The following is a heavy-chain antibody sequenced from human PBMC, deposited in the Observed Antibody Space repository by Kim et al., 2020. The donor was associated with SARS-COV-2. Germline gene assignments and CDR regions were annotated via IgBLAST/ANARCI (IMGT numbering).Heavy chain of an antibody. D-gene: IGHD1-26*01. V-gene: IGHV1-2*02. CDR2: T. Sequence: TNYAQKFQGRVTMTRDTSISTAYMELSRLRSDDTAVYYCAREWELLSFDYWGQGTLVTVSS. J-gene: IGHJ4*02. CDR3: AREWELLSFDY.